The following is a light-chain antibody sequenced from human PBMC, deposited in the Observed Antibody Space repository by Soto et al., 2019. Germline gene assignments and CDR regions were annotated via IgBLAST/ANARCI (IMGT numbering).Light chain of an antibody. CDR2: DAS. CDR1: QSVSNF. V-gene: IGKV3-11*01. Sequence: EIVLTQSPATLSLSPGERATLTCRASQSVSNFLAWYQHKPGQAPRLLIYDASIRAAGVPARFSGSGSGTDFSLTISSLEPEDVSVYYCQQRSNWPPVITFGQGTKVDIK. CDR3: QQRSNWPPVIT. J-gene: IGKJ1*01.